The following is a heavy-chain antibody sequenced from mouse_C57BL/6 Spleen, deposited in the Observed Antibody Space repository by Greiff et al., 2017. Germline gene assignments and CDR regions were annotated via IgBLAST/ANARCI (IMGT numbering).Heavy chain of an antibody. J-gene: IGHJ2*01. V-gene: IGHV3-6*01. CDR1: GYSITSGYY. CDR3: ARRYYGSSYVDY. D-gene: IGHD1-1*01. CDR2: ISYDGSN. Sequence: EVKLQESGPGLVKPSQSLSLTCSVTGYSITSGYYWNWIRQFPGNKLEWMGYISYDGSNNYNPSLKNRISITRDTSKNQFFLKLNSVTTEDTATYYCARRYYGSSYVDYWGQGTTLTVSS.